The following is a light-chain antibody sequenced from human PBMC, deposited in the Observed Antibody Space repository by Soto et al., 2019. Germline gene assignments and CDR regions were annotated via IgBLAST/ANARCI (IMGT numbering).Light chain of an antibody. V-gene: IGKV1-9*01. CDR2: AAS. Sequence: IQLTQSPSSLSASVGDRVTITCRASQGISSSLAWCQQKPGKAPKLLIYAASTLQSGVPLRFSGSGSGTDFTLTISSLQPEDIAVYYCQQHSTYPLTFGGGTKVDIK. CDR3: QQHSTYPLT. CDR1: QGISSS. J-gene: IGKJ4*01.